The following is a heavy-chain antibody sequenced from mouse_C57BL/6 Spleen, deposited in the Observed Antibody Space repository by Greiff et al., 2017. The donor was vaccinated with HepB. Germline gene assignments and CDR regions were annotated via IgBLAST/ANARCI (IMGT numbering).Heavy chain of an antibody. J-gene: IGHJ2*01. CDR2: IDPSDSET. Sequence: QVQLKQPGAELVRPGSSVKLSCKASGYTFTSYWMHWVKQRPIQGLEWIGNIDPSDSETHYNQKFKDKATLTVDKSSSTAYMQLSSLTSEDSAVYYCARSPYYYGSSYDYFDYWGQGTTLTVSS. D-gene: IGHD1-1*01. V-gene: IGHV1-52*01. CDR3: ARSPYYYGSSYDYFDY. CDR1: GYTFTSYW.